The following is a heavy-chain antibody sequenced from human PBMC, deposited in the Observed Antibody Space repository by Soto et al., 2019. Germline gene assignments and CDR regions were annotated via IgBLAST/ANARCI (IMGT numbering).Heavy chain of an antibody. CDR2: INTYNGNT. D-gene: IGHD3-16*01. Sequence: QVQLVQSGAEVKNPGASVKVSCKASEYTFTRYGIGWARQAPGQGLEWMGWINTYNGNTNYAQNVQGRVTLTTDTTTSTASMELRSLRSTDTAIYYCAMVDVYVTPSPQDVWGQGTTVNASS. CDR3: AMVDVYVTPSPQDV. CDR1: EYTFTRYG. J-gene: IGHJ6*02. V-gene: IGHV1-18*01.